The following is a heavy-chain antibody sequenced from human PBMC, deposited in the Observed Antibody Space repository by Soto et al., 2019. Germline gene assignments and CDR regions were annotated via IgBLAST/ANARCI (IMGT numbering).Heavy chain of an antibody. CDR3: ARDLSPYSDYYDESSSETWFDP. J-gene: IGHJ5*02. D-gene: IGHD3-22*01. Sequence: QVQLVESGGGLVQPGGSLRLSCAACGFSFSDYYMSWLRQPPGKGLEWVSYISKSGSIIHYADSVKGRFTISRDNAKNSLYLQMNSLRAEDTALYYCARDLSPYSDYYDESSSETWFDPWGQGTLVTVSS. CDR1: GFSFSDYY. CDR2: ISKSGSII. V-gene: IGHV3-11*01.